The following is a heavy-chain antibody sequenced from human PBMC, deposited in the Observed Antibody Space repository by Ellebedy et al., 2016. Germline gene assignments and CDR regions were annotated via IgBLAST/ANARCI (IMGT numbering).Heavy chain of an antibody. Sequence: GESLKISCAASGFTFGDSAVHWVRQPSGKGLEWVGRIRTKPNNYATAYATSVKGRFTISRDDSKNMAYLHMNSLKTEDTAVYYCTGDILTGYHDYWGQGTLVTVSS. CDR3: TGDILTGYHDY. CDR2: IRTKPNNYAT. V-gene: IGHV3-73*01. J-gene: IGHJ4*02. D-gene: IGHD3-9*01. CDR1: GFTFGDSA.